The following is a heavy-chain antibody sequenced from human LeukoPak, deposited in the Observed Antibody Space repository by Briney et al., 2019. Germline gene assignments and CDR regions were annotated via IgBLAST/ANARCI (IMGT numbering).Heavy chain of an antibody. V-gene: IGHV3-7*01. J-gene: IGHJ5*02. CDR1: GFTFTIDW. CDR2: INQEGSEK. Sequence: WGSLRLSCAASGFTFTIDWMSWVRQAPGKGLEWVANINQEGSEKYYVDSVKGRFTISRENAQKSLYLQMNSLRAEDTAVYYCARDGPWGQGTLVTVSS. CDR3: ARDGP.